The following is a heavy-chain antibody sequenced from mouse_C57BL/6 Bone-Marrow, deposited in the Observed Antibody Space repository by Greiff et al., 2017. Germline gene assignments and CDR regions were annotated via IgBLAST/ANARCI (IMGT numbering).Heavy chain of an antibody. D-gene: IGHD1-1*01. CDR3: ARTTTVVPYYFDY. Sequence: VQLVESGAELARPGASVKMSCKASGYTFTSYTMHWVKQRPGQGLEWIGYINPSSGYTKNNQKFKDKATLTADKSSSTAYMQLSSLTSEDSAVYYCARTTTVVPYYFDYWGQGTTLTVSS. V-gene: IGHV1-4*01. J-gene: IGHJ2*01. CDR2: INPSSGYT. CDR1: GYTFTSYT.